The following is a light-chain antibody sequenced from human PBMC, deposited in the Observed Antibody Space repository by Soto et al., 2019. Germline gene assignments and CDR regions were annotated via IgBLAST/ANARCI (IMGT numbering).Light chain of an antibody. J-gene: IGKJ2*01. CDR2: KVS. CDR1: QSLVYSDGNTY. Sequence: DVVMTQSPLSLPVTLGQPASISCRSSQSLVYSDGNTYLNWFQQRPGQSPRRLIYKVSNRDSGVPDRFSGSGSVTDFTLKISRVEAEDVGVYYCMQGTHWASFGQGTKLEIK. CDR3: MQGTHWAS. V-gene: IGKV2-30*01.